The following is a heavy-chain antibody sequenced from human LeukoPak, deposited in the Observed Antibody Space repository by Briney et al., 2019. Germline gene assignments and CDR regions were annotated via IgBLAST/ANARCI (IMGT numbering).Heavy chain of an antibody. CDR3: ARHGGGSYSWFDP. D-gene: IGHD1-26*01. Sequence: GESLKISCKGSGYSFTSYWISWVHQMPGKGLEWMGRIDPSDSYTNYSPSFQGHVTISADNSISTAYLQWSSLKASDTAMYYCARHGGGSYSWFDPWGQGTLVTVSS. CDR1: GYSFTSYW. J-gene: IGHJ5*02. CDR2: IDPSDSYT. V-gene: IGHV5-10-1*01.